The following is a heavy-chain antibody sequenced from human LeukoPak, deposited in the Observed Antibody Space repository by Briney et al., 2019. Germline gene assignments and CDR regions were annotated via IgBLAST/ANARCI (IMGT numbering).Heavy chain of an antibody. CDR3: ARGPGDFDAADI. V-gene: IGHV3-7*01. Sequence: GGSLSLSGPASGCNFNGYWKTWVRQAPATATEWVAHVKENGNEQYYADSVEGRFTISRDNVKRSLFLQTNNLRVEDTAVYYCARGPGDFDAADIWGQGTMVTVSS. J-gene: IGHJ3*02. CDR2: VKENGNEQ. CDR1: GCNFNGYW. D-gene: IGHD1-26*01.